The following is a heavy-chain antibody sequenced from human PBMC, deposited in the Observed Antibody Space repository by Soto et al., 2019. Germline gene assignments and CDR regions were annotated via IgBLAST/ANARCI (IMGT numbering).Heavy chain of an antibody. CDR1: GFSLSTTGVG. CDR2: IYWDDDK. J-gene: IGHJ4*02. D-gene: IGHD2-15*01. V-gene: IGHV2-5*02. Sequence: QITLKESGPTLVKPTQTLTLTCNFSGFSLSTTGVGVGWIRQPRGKALEWLAVIYWDDDKRYSPSLKTRLTITKDTSKNQVVLTLTNVDPVDTATYYCAHLLGGCSTSGCSPLRFDYWGQGTLVTVSS. CDR3: AHLLGGCSTSGCSPLRFDY.